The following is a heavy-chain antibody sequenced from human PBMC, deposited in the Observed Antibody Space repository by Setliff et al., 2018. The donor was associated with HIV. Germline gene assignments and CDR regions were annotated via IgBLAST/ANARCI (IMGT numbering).Heavy chain of an antibody. J-gene: IGHJ6*03. CDR1: GGSISGHY. Sequence: SETLPLTCTVSGGSISGHYWSWIRQPPGKGLEWIAYIFYTGSTNYNPSLKSRVTISVDTSKNQFFLKLSSVTAADTAVYYCVRGYCSSTTCYDDYYYMDVWGKGSTVTVSS. V-gene: IGHV4-59*11. CDR3: VRGYCSSTTCYDDYYYMDV. D-gene: IGHD2-2*01. CDR2: IFYTGST.